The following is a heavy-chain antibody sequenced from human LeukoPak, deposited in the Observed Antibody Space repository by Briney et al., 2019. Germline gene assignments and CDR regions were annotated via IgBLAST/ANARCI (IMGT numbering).Heavy chain of an antibody. CDR1: GFTVSSNY. Sequence: GGSLRLSCAASGFTVSSNYMSWVRQAPGKRLEWVSIIYSGGSTYYADSVKGRFTISRDNSKNTLYLQMNSLRAEDTAVYFCVRVGYSYGYGDWNHFDYWGQGTLVTVFS. CDR3: VRVGYSYGYGDWNHFDY. D-gene: IGHD5-18*01. J-gene: IGHJ4*02. CDR2: IYSGGST. V-gene: IGHV3-66*02.